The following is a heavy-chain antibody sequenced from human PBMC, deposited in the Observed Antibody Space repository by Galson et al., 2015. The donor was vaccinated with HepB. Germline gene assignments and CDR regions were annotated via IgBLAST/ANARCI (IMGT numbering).Heavy chain of an antibody. V-gene: IGHV3-20*04. CDR2: INWNGGST. CDR3: ARGYGDYLYYFDY. D-gene: IGHD4-17*01. Sequence: SLRLSCAASGFTFDDYGMSWVRQAPGKGLEWVSGINWNGGSTGYADSVKGRFTISRDNAKTSLYLQMNSLRAVDTALYYCARGYGDYLYYFDYWGQGTLVTVSS. CDR1: GFTFDDYG. J-gene: IGHJ4*02.